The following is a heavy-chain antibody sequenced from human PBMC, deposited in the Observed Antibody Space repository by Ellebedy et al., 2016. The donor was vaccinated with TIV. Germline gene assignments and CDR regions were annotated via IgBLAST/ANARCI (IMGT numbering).Heavy chain of an antibody. CDR3: VTGGQSYGR. Sequence: GESLKISCAASGFIISGDWMSWVRQAPGKGLEWVAHINPDGSAEYYVDSLKGRFTISRDNAKRSLFLQINSLRVDDTAVYYCVTGGQSYGRWGQGSLVTISS. CDR1: GFIISGDW. D-gene: IGHD3-16*01. V-gene: IGHV3-7*03. CDR2: INPDGSAE. J-gene: IGHJ4*02.